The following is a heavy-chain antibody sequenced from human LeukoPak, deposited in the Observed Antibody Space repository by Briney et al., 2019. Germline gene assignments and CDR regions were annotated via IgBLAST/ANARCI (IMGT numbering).Heavy chain of an antibody. Sequence: SDTLSLTCAVSGGSISISGQYWAWIRQPPGKGLEWIASIHYDGRTLYNPSLKRRVTISVDTSANQFSLRLTSMSALDTAVYYCARLGLKTTGTIYWGQGTLVTVSS. CDR2: IHYDGRT. J-gene: IGHJ4*02. D-gene: IGHD1-14*01. V-gene: IGHV4-39*01. CDR3: ARLGLKTTGTIY. CDR1: GGSISISGQY.